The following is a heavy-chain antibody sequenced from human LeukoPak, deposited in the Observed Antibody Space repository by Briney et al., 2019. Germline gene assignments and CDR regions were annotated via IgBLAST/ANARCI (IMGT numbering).Heavy chain of an antibody. V-gene: IGHV3-53*01. CDR1: GFTFSSYA. CDR2: IYSGGGT. D-gene: IGHD6-6*01. Sequence: GSLRLSCAASGFTFSSYAMHWVRQAPGKGLEWVSVIYSGGGTYHADSVRGRFTISRDTSKNTLYLQMNSLRAEDTAVYYCVREGYSSSFGYWGQGTLVTVSS. CDR3: VREGYSSSFGY. J-gene: IGHJ4*02.